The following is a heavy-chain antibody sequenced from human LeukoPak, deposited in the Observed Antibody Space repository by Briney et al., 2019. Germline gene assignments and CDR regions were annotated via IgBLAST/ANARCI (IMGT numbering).Heavy chain of an antibody. V-gene: IGHV5-51*01. D-gene: IGHD5-12*01. CDR2: IYSDESLI. CDR1: GYSFSKYW. J-gene: IGHJ6*02. CDR3: GRYGLSGNGYTFYFYYGMDF. Sequence: GESLKISCTASGYSFSKYWIGWVRQTPGKGLEWMGFIYSDESLIRYSPSFEGQVTISADNSINTAYLQWNSLKASDTAMYYCGRYGLSGNGYTFYFYYGMDFWGQGTAVTVSS.